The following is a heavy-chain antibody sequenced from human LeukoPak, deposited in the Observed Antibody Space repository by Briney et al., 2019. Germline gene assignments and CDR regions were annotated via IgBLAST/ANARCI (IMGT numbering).Heavy chain of an antibody. CDR2: IYYSGST. V-gene: IGHV4-59*01. D-gene: IGHD3-16*01. J-gene: IGHJ4*02. CDR3: ARALWAATDFDN. CDR1: GGSISSYY. Sequence: SETPSLTCTVSGGSISSYYWSWIRQPPGKGLEWIGYIYYSGSTTYNPSLKSRVTISIDTSKNHFSLKLRSVTAADTAVYYCARALWAATDFDNCGQGTLVIVSS.